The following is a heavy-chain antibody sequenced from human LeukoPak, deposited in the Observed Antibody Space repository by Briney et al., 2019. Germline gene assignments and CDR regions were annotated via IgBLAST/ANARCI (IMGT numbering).Heavy chain of an antibody. V-gene: IGHV4-39*01. Sequence: SETLSLTCTVSGGSFSGDSYYWGWIRQPPGKGLEWIGSIYYSGSTYYNPSLKSRVTISVDTSKSQIYLKLRSVTAADTAMYYCARLWSGYRPPDYWGQGTLVTVSS. D-gene: IGHD3-3*01. J-gene: IGHJ4*02. CDR3: ARLWSGYRPPDY. CDR2: IYYSGST. CDR1: GGSFSGDSYY.